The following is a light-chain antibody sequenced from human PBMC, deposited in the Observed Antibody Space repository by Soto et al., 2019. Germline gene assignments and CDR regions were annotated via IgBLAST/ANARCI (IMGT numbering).Light chain of an antibody. CDR1: QSVSSY. J-gene: IGKJ1*01. CDR3: QQADSFPIT. Sequence: EIVLTQSPATLSLSPGERATLSCRASQSVSSYLAWYQQKPGQAPRLLIYDASNRATGIPARFSGSGSGTDFTLTISSLQPEDSATYYCQQADSFPITFGQGTKVDIK. V-gene: IGKV3-11*01. CDR2: DAS.